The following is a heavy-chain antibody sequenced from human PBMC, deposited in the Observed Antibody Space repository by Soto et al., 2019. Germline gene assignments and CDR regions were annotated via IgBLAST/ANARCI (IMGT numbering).Heavy chain of an antibody. CDR3: ARHTGYCNTPDCYYYYGMDV. CDR1: GYSFTSYW. Sequence: GESLKISCQGSGYSFTSYWIGWVRQMPGKGLEWMGIIYPGDSDIRYSPSFQGQVTISADKSITTAYLQWSSLKASDTAMYYCARHTGYCNTPDCYYYYGMDVWGQGTTVTVSS. D-gene: IGHD2-15*01. CDR2: IYPGDSDI. V-gene: IGHV5-51*01. J-gene: IGHJ6*02.